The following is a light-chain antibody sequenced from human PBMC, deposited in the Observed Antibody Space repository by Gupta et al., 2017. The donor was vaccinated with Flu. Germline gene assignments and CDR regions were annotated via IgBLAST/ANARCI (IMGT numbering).Light chain of an antibody. CDR3: QSYDSSPSVLYV. V-gene: IGLV1-40*01. Sequence: QSVLTQPPSVSGAPGQRVTISCTGSSSNIGAGYDVHWYQQLPGTAPKLLIYGNSNRPSGVPDRFSGPKSGTSASLAITGLQAEDEADYYCQSYDSSPSVLYVFGTGTKVTVL. J-gene: IGLJ1*01. CDR1: SSNIGAGYD. CDR2: GNS.